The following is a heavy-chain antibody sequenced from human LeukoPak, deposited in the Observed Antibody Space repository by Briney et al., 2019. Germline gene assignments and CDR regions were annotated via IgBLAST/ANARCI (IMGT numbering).Heavy chain of an antibody. J-gene: IGHJ4*02. Sequence: SETLSLTCAVSDYSINRGHYWGWIRQPPGKGLEWIGSIYHSGRTYYNPSLKSRVTTSVDTSKNQFSLKLTSVTAADTAVYYCARHASPDIVIVPAATFDYWGQGTLVTVSS. CDR2: IYHSGRT. CDR3: ARHASPDIVIVPAATFDY. V-gene: IGHV4-38-2*01. CDR1: DYSINRGHY. D-gene: IGHD2-2*01.